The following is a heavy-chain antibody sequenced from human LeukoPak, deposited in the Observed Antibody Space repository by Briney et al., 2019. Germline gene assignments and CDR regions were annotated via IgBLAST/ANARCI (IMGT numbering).Heavy chain of an antibody. CDR3: ARQDSSGCFDY. CDR1: GYTFTVYY. V-gene: IGHV1-2*04. J-gene: IGHJ4*02. Sequence: GASVKVSCKASGYTFTVYYMHWVRQAPGQGLEWMGWINPNSGGTNYAQKFRGWVTMTRDTSISTAYMELSRLRSDDTAVYYCARQDSSGCFDYWGQGTLVTVSS. D-gene: IGHD6-19*01. CDR2: INPNSGGT.